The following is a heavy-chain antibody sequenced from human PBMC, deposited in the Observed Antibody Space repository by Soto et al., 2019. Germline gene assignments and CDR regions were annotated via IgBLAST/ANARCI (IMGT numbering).Heavy chain of an antibody. Sequence: EVQLLESGGGLVQPGGPRRLSCEAPGFTFTTYAMNWAGQPPGKGLDWVSIISGSGDSTYYADSVKGRFTISRDNTKNTLYLQMNSLRAEDTAVYYCANKFFSGSGSYRGWFDPWGQGTLVTVSS. CDR2: ISGSGDST. CDR3: ANKFFSGSGSYRGWFDP. J-gene: IGHJ5*02. V-gene: IGHV3-23*01. CDR1: GFTFTTYA. D-gene: IGHD3-10*01.